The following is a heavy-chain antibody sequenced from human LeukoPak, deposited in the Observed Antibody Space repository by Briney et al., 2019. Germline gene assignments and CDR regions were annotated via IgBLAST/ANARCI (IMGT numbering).Heavy chain of an antibody. CDR3: ARAPRLKWPYYFDY. J-gene: IGHJ4*02. Sequence: GGSLRLSCAASGFTFSSNYMSWARQAPGKGLEWVSVIYSGGSTYYADSVKGRFTISRDNSKNTLYLQMNSLRAEDTAVYYCARAPRLKWPYYFDYWGQGTLVTVSS. CDR2: IYSGGST. D-gene: IGHD2-15*01. V-gene: IGHV3-66*01. CDR1: GFTFSSNY.